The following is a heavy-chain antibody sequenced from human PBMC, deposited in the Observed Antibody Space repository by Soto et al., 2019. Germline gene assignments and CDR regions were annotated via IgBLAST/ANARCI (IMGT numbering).Heavy chain of an antibody. CDR1: GGTFSSYA. D-gene: IGHD1-7*01. J-gene: IGHJ6*02. Sequence: QVQLVQSGAEVKKPGSSVKVSCKASGGTFSSYAISWVRQAPGQGLEWMGGIIPIFGTANYAQKFQGRATLXAXXATGTAYMELSSLRSEDTAVYYCARTGTTAYGMDVWGQGTTVTVSS. V-gene: IGHV1-69*12. CDR2: IIPIFGTA. CDR3: ARTGTTAYGMDV.